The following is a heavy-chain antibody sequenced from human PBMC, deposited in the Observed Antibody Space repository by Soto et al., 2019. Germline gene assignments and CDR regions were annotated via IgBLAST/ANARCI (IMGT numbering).Heavy chain of an antibody. J-gene: IGHJ4*02. CDR2: ISSSSSYI. CDR3: ARESGSYFLGPDY. V-gene: IGHV3-21*01. CDR1: GFTFSSYS. Sequence: EVQLVESGGGLVKPGGSLRRSCAASGFTFSSYSMNWVRQAPGKGLEWVSSISSSSSYIYYADSVKGRFTISRDNAKNSLFLQMNSLRAEDTAVYYCARESGSYFLGPDYWGQGTLVTVSS. D-gene: IGHD1-26*01.